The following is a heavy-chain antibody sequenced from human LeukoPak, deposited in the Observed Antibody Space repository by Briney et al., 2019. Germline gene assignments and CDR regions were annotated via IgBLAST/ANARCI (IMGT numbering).Heavy chain of an antibody. D-gene: IGHD3-16*01. CDR1: GFTFDDYA. J-gene: IGHJ4*02. V-gene: IGHV3-9*01. Sequence: GGSLRLSCAASGFTFDDYAMRWVRQAPGKGLEWVSGISWNSGGIVYADSVKGRFTISRDNAKNSLYLQMNSLRAEDTALYYCAKLSEGGSFDYWGQGTLVTVSS. CDR3: AKLSEGGSFDY. CDR2: ISWNSGGI.